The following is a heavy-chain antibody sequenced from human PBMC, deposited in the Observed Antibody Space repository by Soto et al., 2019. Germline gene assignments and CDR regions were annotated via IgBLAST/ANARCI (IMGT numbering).Heavy chain of an antibody. V-gene: IGHV4-39*01. CDR3: ARLPRIVTVGEVVY. J-gene: IGHJ4*02. Sequence: QLQLQESGPGLVKPSETLSLTCTVSGGSISSSSYYWGWIRQPPGKGLEWIGSIYYSGSTYYNQSLKSLVTIYVDTSKNQFSLKLSSVTAADTAVYYCARLPRIVTVGEVVYWGQGTLVTVSS. D-gene: IGHD3-9*01. CDR2: IYYSGST. CDR1: GGSISSSSYY.